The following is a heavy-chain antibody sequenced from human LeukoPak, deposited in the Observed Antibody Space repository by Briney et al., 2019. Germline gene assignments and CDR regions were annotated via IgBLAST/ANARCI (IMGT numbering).Heavy chain of an antibody. Sequence: GASVKVSCKXSGGTFSSYAINWVRQATGQGLEWMGWMNPNSGNTGYAQKFQGRVTMTRNTSISTAYMELSSLRSEDTAVYYCARGRASSVDYWGQGTLVTVSS. J-gene: IGHJ4*02. CDR3: ARGRASSVDY. CDR2: MNPNSGNT. V-gene: IGHV1-8*02. CDR1: GGTFSSYA. D-gene: IGHD6-25*01.